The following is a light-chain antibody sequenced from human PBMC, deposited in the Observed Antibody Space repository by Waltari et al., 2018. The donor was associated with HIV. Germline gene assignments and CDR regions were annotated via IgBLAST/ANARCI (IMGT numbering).Light chain of an antibody. J-gene: IGKJ1*01. CDR3: QQYNNWPQTWPPGT. CDR1: QSLSSN. CDR2: GAS. Sequence: EIVMTQSAATVSVSPGERATLSCRARQSLSSNLAWYQQKPGQAPRLLLYGASTRAIGVPARFSGSGSGTEFTLTISSLQSEDFGVYYCQQYNNWPQTWPPGTFGQGTKVEIK. V-gene: IGKV3-15*01.